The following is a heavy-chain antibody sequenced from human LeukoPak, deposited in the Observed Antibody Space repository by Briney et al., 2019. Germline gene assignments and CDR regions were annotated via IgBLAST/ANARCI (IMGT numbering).Heavy chain of an antibody. V-gene: IGHV3-21*01. CDR3: ARALGIVATITPIDY. J-gene: IGHJ4*02. D-gene: IGHD5-12*01. CDR2: ISSSSSYI. CDR1: GFTFSSYS. Sequence: GSLRLSCAASGFTFSSYSMNWVRQAPGKGLEWVSSISSSSSYIYYADSVKGRFTISRDNAKNSLYLQMNSLRAEDTAVYYCARALGIVATITPIDYWGQGTLVTVSS.